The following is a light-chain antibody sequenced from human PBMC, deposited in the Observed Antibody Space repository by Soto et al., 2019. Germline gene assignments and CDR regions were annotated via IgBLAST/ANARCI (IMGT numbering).Light chain of an antibody. CDR3: QQRSNWRIT. J-gene: IGKJ5*01. CDR1: QSVSSY. CDR2: DAS. V-gene: IGKV3-11*01. Sequence: EIVLTQSPATLSLSPGERATISCRASQSVSSYLACYQQKPGQAPRLLIYDASNRATGIPARFSGSGSGTDFTLAISSLEREDFAVYYCQQRSNWRITLGQGTRLEIK.